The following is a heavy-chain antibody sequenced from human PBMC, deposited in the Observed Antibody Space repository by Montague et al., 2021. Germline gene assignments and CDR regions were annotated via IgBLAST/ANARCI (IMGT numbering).Heavy chain of an antibody. CDR1: GFTFRSYA. CDR3: ANARVAVAGAEDY. Sequence: YLRLSCAASGFTFRSYAMSWVRQSAGKGLEWVSTITASGATTYYEDSVKGRFTISRDNSKNMLYLQMNSLRAEDTAIYFCANARVAVAGAEDYWGQGALVTVSS. J-gene: IGHJ4*02. D-gene: IGHD6-19*01. V-gene: IGHV3-23*01. CDR2: ITASGATT.